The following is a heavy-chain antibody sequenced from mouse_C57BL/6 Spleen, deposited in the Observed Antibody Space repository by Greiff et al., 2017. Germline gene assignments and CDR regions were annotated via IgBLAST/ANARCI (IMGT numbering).Heavy chain of an antibody. CDR2: IDPSDSET. Sequence: QVQLQQPGAELVRPGSSVKLSCKASGYTFTSYWMHWVKQRPIQGLEWIGNIDPSDSETHYTQKFKDKATLTVDKSSSTAYMQLSSLTSEDSAVYYCARSGDYGYDRGGYYAMDYWGQGTSVTVSS. D-gene: IGHD2-2*01. CDR3: ARSGDYGYDRGGYYAMDY. CDR1: GYTFTSYW. J-gene: IGHJ4*01. V-gene: IGHV1-52*01.